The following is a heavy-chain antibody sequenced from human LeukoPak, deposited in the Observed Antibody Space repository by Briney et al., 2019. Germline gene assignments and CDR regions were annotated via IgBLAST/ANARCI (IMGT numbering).Heavy chain of an antibody. V-gene: IGHV4-38-2*01. Sequence: KTSETLSLTWAVSGYSISSGYYWGWIRQPPGKGLEWIGSIYHSGSTYYNPSLKSRVTISVDTSKDQFSLKLSSVTAADTAVYYCARQRGDCSSTSCYAPNWGQGTLVTVSS. CDR2: IYHSGST. D-gene: IGHD2-2*01. J-gene: IGHJ4*02. CDR1: GYSISSGYY. CDR3: ARQRGDCSSTSCYAPN.